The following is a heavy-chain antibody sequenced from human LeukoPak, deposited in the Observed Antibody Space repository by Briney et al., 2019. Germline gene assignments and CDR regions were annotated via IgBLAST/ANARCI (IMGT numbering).Heavy chain of an antibody. D-gene: IGHD3-22*01. CDR1: GGSISSYY. Sequence: SETLSLTCTVSGGSISSYYWSWIRQPPGKGLEWIGYIYYSGSTNYDPSLKSRVTISVDTSKNQFSLKLSSVTAADTAVYYCARQGRDGSSGYYYGPALYWYFDLWGRGTLVTVSS. CDR2: IYYSGST. V-gene: IGHV4-59*08. J-gene: IGHJ2*01. CDR3: ARQGRDGSSGYYYGPALYWYFDL.